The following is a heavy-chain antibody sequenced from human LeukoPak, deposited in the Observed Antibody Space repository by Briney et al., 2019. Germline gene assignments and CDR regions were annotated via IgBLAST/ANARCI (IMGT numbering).Heavy chain of an antibody. D-gene: IGHD6-19*01. CDR3: ARLTLIAVAGRMLDY. J-gene: IGHJ4*02. Sequence: GGSLRLSCAASGFTFSSYSMNWVRQAPGKGLEWVSSISSSSSYIYYADSVKGRFTISRDNAKNSLYLQMNSLRAGDTAVYYCARLTLIAVAGRMLDYWGQGTLVTVSS. V-gene: IGHV3-21*01. CDR2: ISSSSSYI. CDR1: GFTFSSYS.